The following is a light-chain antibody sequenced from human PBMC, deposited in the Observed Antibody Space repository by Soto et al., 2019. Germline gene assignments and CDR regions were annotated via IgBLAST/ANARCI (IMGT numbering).Light chain of an antibody. CDR3: SSYTSSSPDV. CDR2: DVS. J-gene: IGLJ1*01. CDR1: SSDVGAYNY. V-gene: IGLV2-14*01. Sequence: QSVLTQPASVSGSPGQSITISCTGTSSDVGAYNYVSWYQQHPGKAPKLMIYDVSNRPSGVSNRFSGSKSGNTASLTISGLQAEDEADYYCSSYTSSSPDVFGTGTKLTVL.